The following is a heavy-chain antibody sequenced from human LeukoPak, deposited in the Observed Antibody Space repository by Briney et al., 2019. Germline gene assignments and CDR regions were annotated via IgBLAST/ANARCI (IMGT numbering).Heavy chain of an antibody. J-gene: IGHJ3*02. CDR2: ISGSGGST. CDR1: GFTFSSYA. V-gene: IGHV3-23*01. Sequence: GGSLRLSCAASGFTFSSYAMSWVRQAPGKGLEWVSAISGSGGSTYYADSVKGRFTISRDNSKNTLYLQMNSLRAEDTAVYYCAKPLVGATAPPFDAFNIWGQGTMVTVSS. D-gene: IGHD1-26*01. CDR3: AKPLVGATAPPFDAFNI.